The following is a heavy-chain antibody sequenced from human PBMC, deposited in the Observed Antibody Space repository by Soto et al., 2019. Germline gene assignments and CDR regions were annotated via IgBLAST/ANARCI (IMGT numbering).Heavy chain of an antibody. D-gene: IGHD2-15*01. Sequence: GGSLRLSCAASGFTFDDYAMHWVRQAPGKGLEWVSGISWNSGSIGYADSVKGRFTISRDNAKNSLYLQMNSLRAEDTALYYCAKDQAVQVVVVAGEPGFDYWGQGTLVTVSS. J-gene: IGHJ4*02. V-gene: IGHV3-9*01. CDR1: GFTFDDYA. CDR2: ISWNSGSI. CDR3: AKDQAVQVVVVAGEPGFDY.